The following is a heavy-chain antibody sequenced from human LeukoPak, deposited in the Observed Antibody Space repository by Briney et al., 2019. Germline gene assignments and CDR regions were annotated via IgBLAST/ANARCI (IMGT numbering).Heavy chain of an antibody. Sequence: SETLSLTCTVSGGSISSSSYYWGWIRQPPGKGLEWIGSIYYSGSTYYKPSLKSRVTISVDTSKNQFSLKLSSVTAADTAVYYCARIKYYDYVWGSYRSYYFDYWGQGTLVTVSS. CDR2: IYYSGST. V-gene: IGHV4-39*01. J-gene: IGHJ4*02. D-gene: IGHD3-16*02. CDR1: GGSISSSSYY. CDR3: ARIKYYDYVWGSYRSYYFDY.